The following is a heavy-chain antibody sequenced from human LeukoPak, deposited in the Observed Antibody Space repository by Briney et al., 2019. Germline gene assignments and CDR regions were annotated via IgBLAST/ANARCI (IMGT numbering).Heavy chain of an antibody. CDR1: GASISSSSYS. CDR3: ARVRNNIRLSPQPNDY. Sequence: PSETLSLTCTVSGASISSSSYSWGWIRQPPGKGLEWIVSIYYSGSTYYNPSLKSRVTISVDTSKNQFSLKLSSVTAADTAVYYCARVRNNIRLSPQPNDYWGQGTLVTVSS. CDR2: IYYSGST. J-gene: IGHJ4*02. V-gene: IGHV4-39*07. D-gene: IGHD4/OR15-4a*01.